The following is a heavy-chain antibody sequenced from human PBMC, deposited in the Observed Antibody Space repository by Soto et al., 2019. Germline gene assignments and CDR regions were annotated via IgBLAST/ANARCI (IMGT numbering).Heavy chain of an antibody. V-gene: IGHV4-34*01. CDR2: INHSGST. J-gene: IGHJ3*02. CDR3: ARSEWELLSWDAFDI. CDR1: GGSFSGYY. D-gene: IGHD1-26*01. Sequence: PSETLSLTCAVYGGSFSGYYWSWIRQPPGKGLEWIGEINHSGSTNYNPSLKSRVTISVDTSKNQFSLKLSSVTAADTAVYYCARSEWELLSWDAFDIWGQGTMVTVAS.